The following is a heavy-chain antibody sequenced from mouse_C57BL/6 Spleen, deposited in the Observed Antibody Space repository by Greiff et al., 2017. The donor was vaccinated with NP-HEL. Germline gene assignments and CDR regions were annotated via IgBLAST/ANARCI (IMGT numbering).Heavy chain of an antibody. CDR2: ISNGGGST. CDR3: ARGPDFAWFAY. V-gene: IGHV5-12*01. CDR1: GFTFSDYY. J-gene: IGHJ3*01. Sequence: EVKLMESGGGLVQPGGSLKLSCAASGFTFSDYYMYWVRQTPEKRLEWVAYISNGGGSTYYPDTVKGRFTISRDNAKNTLYLQMSRLKSEDTAMYYCARGPDFAWFAYWGQGTLVTVSA. D-gene: IGHD2-4*01.